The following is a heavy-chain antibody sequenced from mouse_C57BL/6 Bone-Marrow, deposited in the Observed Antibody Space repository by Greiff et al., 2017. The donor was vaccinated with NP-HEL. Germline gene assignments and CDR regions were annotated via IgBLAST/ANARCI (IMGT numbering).Heavy chain of an antibody. CDR3: ARRDYGFDY. CDR1: GFTFSSYG. Sequence: EVQLVESGGDLVKPGGSLKLSCAASGFTFSSYGMSWVRQTPDKRLEWVATISSGGSYTYYPDSVKGRFTISRDNAKNTLYLQMSSLKSEDAAMEYCARRDYGFDYWGQGTTLTVTS. CDR2: ISSGGSYT. V-gene: IGHV5-6*01. D-gene: IGHD1-1*01. J-gene: IGHJ2*01.